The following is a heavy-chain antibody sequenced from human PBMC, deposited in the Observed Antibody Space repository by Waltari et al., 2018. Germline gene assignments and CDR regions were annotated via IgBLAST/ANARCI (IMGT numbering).Heavy chain of an antibody. CDR3: ASSGYCSSTSCYSDY. Sequence: EVQLVESGGGLVKPGGSLRLSCAASGFTFSRYSMNWVRQAPGKGLEWVSSISSSSSYIYYADAVKGRFTISRDNAKNSLYLQMNSLRAEDTAVYYCASSGYCSSTSCYSDYWGQGTLVTVSS. CDR1: GFTFSRYS. V-gene: IGHV3-21*01. J-gene: IGHJ4*02. CDR2: ISSSSSYI. D-gene: IGHD2-2*01.